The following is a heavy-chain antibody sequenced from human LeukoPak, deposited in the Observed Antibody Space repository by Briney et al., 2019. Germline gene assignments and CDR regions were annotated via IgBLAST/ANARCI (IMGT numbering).Heavy chain of an antibody. CDR1: GFTFSSYG. CDR3: AKVPSADIVVVPAASLLGY. Sequence: GGSLRLSCAASGFTFSSYGMHWVRQAPGKGLEWVAFIRYDGSNKYYADSVKGRFTISRDNSKNTLYLQMNSLRAEDTAVYYCAKVPSADIVVVPAASLLGYWGQGTLVTVSS. J-gene: IGHJ4*02. V-gene: IGHV3-30*02. D-gene: IGHD2-2*01. CDR2: IRYDGSNK.